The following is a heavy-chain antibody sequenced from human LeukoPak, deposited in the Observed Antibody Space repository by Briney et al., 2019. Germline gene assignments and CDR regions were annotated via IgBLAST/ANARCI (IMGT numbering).Heavy chain of an antibody. CDR2: IRSKANSYAT. CDR3: ARQIAVADADS. V-gene: IGHV3-73*01. J-gene: IGHJ4*02. Sequence: GGSLRLSCAASGFTFSGSAMHWVRQASGKGLEWVGRIRSKANSYATAYAASVKGRFTISREDSKNTAYLQMNSPRAEDTAVYYCARQIAVADADSWGQGTLVTVSS. D-gene: IGHD6-19*01. CDR1: GFTFSGSA.